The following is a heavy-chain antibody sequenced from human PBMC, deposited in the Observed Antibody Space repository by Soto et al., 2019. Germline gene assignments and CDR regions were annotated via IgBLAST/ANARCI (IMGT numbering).Heavy chain of an antibody. D-gene: IGHD1-1*01. CDR1: GYTFTSYA. CDR3: ARDRLGPTGTTRVTGAFDI. Sequence: ASVKVSCKAAGYTFTSYAMHWVRQAPGQRLEWMGWINAGNGNTKYSQKFQGRVTITRDTSASTAYMELSSLRPEDTAVYYCARDRLGPTGTTRVTGAFDIWGQGTMVTVSS. CDR2: INAGNGNT. V-gene: IGHV1-3*01. J-gene: IGHJ3*02.